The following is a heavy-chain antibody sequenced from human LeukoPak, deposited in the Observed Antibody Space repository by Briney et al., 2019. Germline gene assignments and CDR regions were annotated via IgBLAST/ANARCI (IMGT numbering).Heavy chain of an antibody. CDR3: AKESGYSRGWDNFDF. Sequence: GGSLRLSCAATGFTFSNYDMNWVRQAPGKGLEWVSAISASGSFIYYADSGEGRFTISRDNSKNTLYLQMNSLRTGDTAVYYCAKESGYSRGWDNFDFWGQGTLVTVSS. J-gene: IGHJ4*02. CDR1: GFTFSNYD. CDR2: ISASGSFI. D-gene: IGHD6-19*01. V-gene: IGHV3-23*01.